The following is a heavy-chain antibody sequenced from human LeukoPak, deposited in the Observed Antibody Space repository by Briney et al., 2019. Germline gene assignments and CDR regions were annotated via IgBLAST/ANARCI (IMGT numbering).Heavy chain of an antibody. V-gene: IGHV4-34*01. D-gene: IGHD3-3*01. CDR3: ARRAAYYDFWSGYYTGAKVFFDY. J-gene: IGHJ4*02. CDR2: INHSGST. Sequence: SETLSLTCAVYGGSFSGYYWSWIRQPPGKGLEWIGEINHSGSTNYNPSLKSRVTISVDTSKNQFSLKLSSVTAADTAVYYCARRAAYYDFWSGYYTGAKVFFDYWGQGTLVTVSS. CDR1: GGSFSGYY.